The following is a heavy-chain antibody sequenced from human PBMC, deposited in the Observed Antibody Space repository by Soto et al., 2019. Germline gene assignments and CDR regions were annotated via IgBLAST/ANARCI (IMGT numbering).Heavy chain of an antibody. Sequence: HPGGSLRLSCAASGFIFTNYAMNWVRQAPGKGLEWVSVIGGRGNSAYYADSVQGRFTISRDNSKNTLSLQMSSLTADDTAIYYCVREGRGSFDIWGRGTMVTVSS. J-gene: IGHJ3*02. CDR3: VREGRGSFDI. CDR1: GFIFTNYA. CDR2: IGGRGNSA. D-gene: IGHD5-12*01. V-gene: IGHV3-23*01.